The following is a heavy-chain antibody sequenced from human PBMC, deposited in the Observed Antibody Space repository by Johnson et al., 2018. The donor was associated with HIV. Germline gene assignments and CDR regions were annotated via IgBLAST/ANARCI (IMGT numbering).Heavy chain of an antibody. V-gene: IGHV3-73*01. CDR1: GFTFSNVW. Sequence: EVQLVESGGGLVKPGGSLRLSCAASGFTFSNVWMTWVRQAPGKGLEWVGRIRSKGYTYATAYAASMKGRFTISRDDSENTAYLQMNSLKSEDTAVYYCARDQRHIAAAGPPDAFDIWGQGTMVTVSS. J-gene: IGHJ3*02. CDR2: IRSKGYTYAT. CDR3: ARDQRHIAAAGPPDAFDI. D-gene: IGHD6-13*01.